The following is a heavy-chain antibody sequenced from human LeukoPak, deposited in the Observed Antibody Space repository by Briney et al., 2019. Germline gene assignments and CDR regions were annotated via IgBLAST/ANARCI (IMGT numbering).Heavy chain of an antibody. CDR2: IKQDGTEE. J-gene: IGHJ5*02. CDR3: ARGGRLERRFDP. Sequence: GGSLRLSCAASEFMFSNYWMSWVRQAPGKGLEWVATIKQDGTEEYYTDSVKGRFIISRDNAKNSLYLQMNSLRAEDTAVYYCARGGRLERRFDPWGQGTLVTVSS. D-gene: IGHD5-24*01. V-gene: IGHV3-7*03. CDR1: EFMFSNYW.